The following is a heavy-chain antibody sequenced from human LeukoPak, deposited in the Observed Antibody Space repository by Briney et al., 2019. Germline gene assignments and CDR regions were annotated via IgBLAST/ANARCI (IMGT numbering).Heavy chain of an antibody. J-gene: IGHJ6*03. V-gene: IGHV3-21*01. CDR2: ISSSSSYI. CDR1: GFTFSSYS. Sequence: GGSLRLSCAASGFTFSSYSMNWVRQAPGKGLEWVSSISSSSSYIYYADSVKGRFTISRDNAKNSLYLQVNSLRAEDTAVYYCARESDVVVPAAMKYYYYMDVWGKGTTVTVSS. D-gene: IGHD2-2*01. CDR3: ARESDVVVPAAMKYYYYMDV.